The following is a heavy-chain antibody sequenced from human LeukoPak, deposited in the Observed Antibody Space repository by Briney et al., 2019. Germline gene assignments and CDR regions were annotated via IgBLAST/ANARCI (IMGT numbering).Heavy chain of an antibody. CDR1: GGSISSYN. CDR2: IYTSGNT. Sequence: SETLSLTCTVSGGSISSYNWSWIRQPPGKGLEWIGNIYTSGNTNYNPSLKSRVAISVDTSKNQFSLKLNSVTAADTAVYYCARPYSSGWSGAFDIWGQGTMVTVSS. D-gene: IGHD6-19*01. V-gene: IGHV4-4*09. J-gene: IGHJ3*02. CDR3: ARPYSSGWSGAFDI.